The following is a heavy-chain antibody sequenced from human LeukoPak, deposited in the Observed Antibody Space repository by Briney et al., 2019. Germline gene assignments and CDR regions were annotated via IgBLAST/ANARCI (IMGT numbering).Heavy chain of an antibody. CDR2: INHSGRT. V-gene: IGHV4-34*01. CDR3: ARGRFQRRFTATPFDP. CDR1: GGPFIDYY. D-gene: IGHD4-23*01. Sequence: SETLSLTCAVYGGPFIDYYWSWIRQPPAKGLEWIGEINHSGRTNYNPSLESRVTISVDTSKKQFSLNLDSVTAADTAVYFCARGRFQRRFTATPFDPWGQGTLVTVSS. J-gene: IGHJ5*02.